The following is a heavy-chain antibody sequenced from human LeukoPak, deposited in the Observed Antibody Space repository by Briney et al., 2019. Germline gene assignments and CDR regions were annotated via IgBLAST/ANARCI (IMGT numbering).Heavy chain of an antibody. J-gene: IGHJ4*02. CDR3: AKDPTWGDYVWGSYRYTTSIDY. Sequence: QPGGSLRLSCAASGFTFSSYAMHWVRQAPGKGLEWVAVISYDGSNKYYADSVKGRFTISRDNSKNTLYLQMNSLRAEDTAVYYCAKDPTWGDYVWGSYRYTTSIDYWGQGTLVTVSS. D-gene: IGHD3-16*02. CDR2: ISYDGSNK. V-gene: IGHV3-30*04. CDR1: GFTFSSYA.